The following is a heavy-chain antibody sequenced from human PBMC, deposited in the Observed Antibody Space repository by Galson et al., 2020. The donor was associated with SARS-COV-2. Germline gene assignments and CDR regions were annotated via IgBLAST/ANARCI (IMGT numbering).Heavy chain of an antibody. V-gene: IGHV3-7*01. CDR2: IKQDGSEK. Sequence: TGGSLRLSCAASGFTFSSYWMSWVRQAPGKGLKWVANIKQDGSEKYYVDSVKGRFTISRDNAKNSLYLQMNSLRAEDTAVYYCARDSIAAAQGAPDHYGMDVWGQGTTVTVSS. D-gene: IGHD6-13*01. J-gene: IGHJ6*02. CDR1: GFTFSSYW. CDR3: ARDSIAAAQGAPDHYGMDV.